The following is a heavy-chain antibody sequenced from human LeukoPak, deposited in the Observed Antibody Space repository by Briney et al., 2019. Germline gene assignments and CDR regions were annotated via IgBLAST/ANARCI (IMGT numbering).Heavy chain of an antibody. CDR2: ISAYNGNT. CDR1: GYTFTSYG. Sequence: GASVKVSCKASGYTFTSYGISWVRQAPGQGLECMGWISAYNGNTNYAQKLQGRVTMTTDTSTSTAYMELRSLRSDDTAVYYCARDTQMYGWLHLSATFFAFDIWGQGTMVTVSS. V-gene: IGHV1-18*01. CDR3: ARDTQMYGWLHLSATFFAFDI. J-gene: IGHJ3*02. D-gene: IGHD5-24*01.